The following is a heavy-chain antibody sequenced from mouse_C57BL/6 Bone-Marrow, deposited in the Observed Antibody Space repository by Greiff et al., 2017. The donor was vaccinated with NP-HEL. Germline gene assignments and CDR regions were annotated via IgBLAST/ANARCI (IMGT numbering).Heavy chain of an antibody. CDR1: GYAFSSSW. V-gene: IGHV1-82*01. CDR3: ASPEYYAMDY. J-gene: IGHJ4*01. CDR2: IYPGDGDT. Sequence: QVQLKESGPELVKPGASVKISCKASGYAFSSSWMNWVKQRPGKGLEWIGRIYPGDGDTNYNGKFKGKATLTADKSSSTAYMQLSSLTSEDSAVYFCASPEYYAMDYWGQGTSVTVSS.